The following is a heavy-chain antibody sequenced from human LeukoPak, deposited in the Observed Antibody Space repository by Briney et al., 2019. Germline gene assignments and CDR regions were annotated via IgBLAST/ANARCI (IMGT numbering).Heavy chain of an antibody. CDR2: IYPRDGST. D-gene: IGHD2-2*02. CDR1: GYTFTNNY. Sequence: ASVKVSCKASGYTFTNNYLHWVRQAPGQGLEWMGMIYPRDGSTSYAQKFQGRVTMTRDTSISTAYMELRGLRSEDTAVYYCVRDGEGAAISVNYWFDPWGQGTLVTVSS. J-gene: IGHJ5*02. CDR3: VRDGEGAAISVNYWFDP. V-gene: IGHV1-46*01.